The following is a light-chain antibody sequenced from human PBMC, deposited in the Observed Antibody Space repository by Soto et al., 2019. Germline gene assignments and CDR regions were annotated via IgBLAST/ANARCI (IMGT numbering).Light chain of an antibody. Sequence: DIQLTQSPGTLSLSPGERATLSCRASQSVSNYLAWYQRKPGQAPRLLIYGASSMDTGIPDRFSGSGSGTDFTLTISRLEPEDFAVYYCHQYSGSPQTFGQGTKVEIK. CDR1: QSVSNY. CDR3: HQYSGSPQT. CDR2: GAS. V-gene: IGKV3-20*01. J-gene: IGKJ1*01.